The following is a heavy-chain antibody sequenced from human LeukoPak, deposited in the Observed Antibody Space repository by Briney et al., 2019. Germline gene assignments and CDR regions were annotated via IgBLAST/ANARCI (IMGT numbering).Heavy chain of an antibody. J-gene: IGHJ4*02. CDR2: IGKTGDT. V-gene: IGHV3-13*01. Sequence: GGSLRLSCAASGFTFSTYDMHWVRQATGKGLEWVSGIGKTGDTYYLGSVKGRFIISRENAKNSVSLQMNSLRVGDTAVYYCARGPSGYHNIGGQGTLVTVSS. CDR3: ARGPSGYHNI. D-gene: IGHD5-12*01. CDR1: GFTFSTYD.